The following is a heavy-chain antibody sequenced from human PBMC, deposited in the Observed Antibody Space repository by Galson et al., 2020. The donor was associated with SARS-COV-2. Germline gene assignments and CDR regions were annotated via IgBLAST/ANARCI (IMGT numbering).Heavy chain of an antibody. V-gene: IGHV1-18*04. CDR2: ISTKNANT. D-gene: IGHD5-18*01. CDR1: GYTFTIYG. J-gene: IGHJ4*02. CDR3: ARDLHSYGRPGMCDF. Sequence: ASVKVSCKASGYTFTIYGVTWVRQAPGQGLEWMGWISTKNANTKYAQKFQGRVSMTTDTSTSTAYLELTSLRSDDTDVYYCARDLHSYGRPGMCDFWSQGTQVIVYS.